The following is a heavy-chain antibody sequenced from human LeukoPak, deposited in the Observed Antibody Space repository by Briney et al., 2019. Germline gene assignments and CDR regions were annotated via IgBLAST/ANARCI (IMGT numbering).Heavy chain of an antibody. D-gene: IGHD1-26*01. Sequence: GGSLRLYCAASGFTFSSFGMHWVRQAPGKGLEWVALTSNQGNNIDYVNSVRGRFTISRDNSKSTLYLQMNSLRPEDTAIYYCVRDRYSGNYRQAGTFAYWGQGTLVTVSS. CDR2: TSNQGNNI. CDR1: GFTFSSFG. V-gene: IGHV3-30*03. CDR3: VRDRYSGNYRQAGTFAY. J-gene: IGHJ4*02.